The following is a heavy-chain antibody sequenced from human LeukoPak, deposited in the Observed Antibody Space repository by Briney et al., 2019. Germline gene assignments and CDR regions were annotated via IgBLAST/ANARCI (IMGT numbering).Heavy chain of an antibody. CDR1: GGSFSGYY. CDR2: INHSGST. Sequence: PSETLSLTCVVYGGSFSGYYWSWIRQPPGKGLEWIGEINHSGSTNYNPSLKSRVTISVDTSKNQFSLKLSSVTAADTAVYYCARGRGNDFWSGYYWARSFYFDYWGQGTLVTVSS. CDR3: ARGRGNDFWSGYYWARSFYFDY. D-gene: IGHD3-3*01. V-gene: IGHV4-34*01. J-gene: IGHJ4*02.